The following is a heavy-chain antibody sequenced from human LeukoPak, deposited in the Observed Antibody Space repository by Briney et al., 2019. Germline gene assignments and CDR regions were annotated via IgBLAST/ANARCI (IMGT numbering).Heavy chain of an antibody. CDR3: AVGWGGQGDWLLSPNPPFDY. D-gene: IGHD3/OR15-3a*01. CDR1: GYTFINNW. Sequence: ASVKVSCKASGYTFINNWMHWVRQAPGQGLDWVGLINPTGTTTLYAQKFQGRVTMTTDTSTSTPYIDLTELRSDDRAVYCCAVGWGGQGDWLLSPNPPFDYWGQGTLVTVSS. J-gene: IGHJ4*02. CDR2: INPTGTTT. V-gene: IGHV1-46*01.